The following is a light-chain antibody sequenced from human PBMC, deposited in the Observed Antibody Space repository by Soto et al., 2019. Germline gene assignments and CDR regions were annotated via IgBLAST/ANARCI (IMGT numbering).Light chain of an antibody. Sequence: QSVLTQPASVSGSPRQSVTISCTGTSSDGGGYNYVSWYQQHPGKAPKLMIYDVSNRPSGVSNRFSGSKSGNTASLTISGLQAEDEADYYCSSYTSSSTPWVFGGGTKVTVL. J-gene: IGLJ3*02. V-gene: IGLV2-14*01. CDR3: SSYTSSSTPWV. CDR1: SSDGGGYNY. CDR2: DVS.